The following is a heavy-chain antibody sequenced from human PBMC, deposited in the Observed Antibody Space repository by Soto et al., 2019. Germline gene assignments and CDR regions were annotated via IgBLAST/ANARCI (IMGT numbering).Heavy chain of an antibody. Sequence: EAHLVESGGGLVKPGGSLRLSCAASAFTFDSHTMNWVRQAPGKGLEWVSSIDSGGSRTFYADTVKGRFTISRDNAKNSRFLQMNSLRAEDTAVYFCTREVQPGVRREYDYWGQGTLVTVSS. J-gene: IGHJ4*02. V-gene: IGHV3-21*01. CDR3: TREVQPGVRREYDY. D-gene: IGHD1-1*01. CDR2: IDSGGSRT. CDR1: AFTFDSHT.